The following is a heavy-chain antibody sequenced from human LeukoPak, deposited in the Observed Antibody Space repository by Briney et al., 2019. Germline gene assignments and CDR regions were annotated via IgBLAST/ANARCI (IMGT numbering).Heavy chain of an antibody. J-gene: IGHJ4*02. Sequence: PQTLSLTCTVSGGSISSGGYYWSWIRQPPGKGLEWIGYIYHSGSTYYNPSLKSRVTISVDRSKNQFSLKLSSVTAADTAVYYCARVGEYSSASADYWGQGTLVTVSS. CDR2: IYHSGST. CDR1: GGSISSGGYY. D-gene: IGHD6-6*01. CDR3: ARVGEYSSASADY. V-gene: IGHV4-30-2*01.